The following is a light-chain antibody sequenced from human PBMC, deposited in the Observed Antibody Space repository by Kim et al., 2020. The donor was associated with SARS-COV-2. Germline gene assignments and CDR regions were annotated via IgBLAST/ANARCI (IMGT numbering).Light chain of an antibody. CDR3: QARDSSPEV. CDR2: QDS. Sequence: SYELTQPPSVSVSPGQTASITCSGDKLGDKYACWYQQKPGQSPVLVIYQDSKRPSGIPERFSGSNSGNTATLTISGTQAMDEADYYCQARDSSPEVFGGGTRLTVL. J-gene: IGLJ3*02. CDR1: KLGDKY. V-gene: IGLV3-1*01.